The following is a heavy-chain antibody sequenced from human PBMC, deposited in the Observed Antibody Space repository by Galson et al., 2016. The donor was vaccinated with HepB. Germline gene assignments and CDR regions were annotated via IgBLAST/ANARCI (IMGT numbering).Heavy chain of an antibody. Sequence: CAASGFIFSTNGMHWVRQAPGKGLDWVAVIWNDGSEKYYADSVKGRFTISRDNSKNTLYLQMNSLRAEDTAVYYCAREGIPVEHSPTPYYMDVWGKGTTVTVSS. J-gene: IGHJ6*03. CDR1: GFIFSTNG. D-gene: IGHD2-2*01. V-gene: IGHV3-33*01. CDR2: IWNDGSEK. CDR3: AREGIPVEHSPTPYYMDV.